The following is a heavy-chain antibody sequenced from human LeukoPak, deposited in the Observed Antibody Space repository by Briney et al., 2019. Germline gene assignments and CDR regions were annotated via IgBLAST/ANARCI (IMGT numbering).Heavy chain of an antibody. V-gene: IGHV4-31*03. J-gene: IGHJ6*02. Sequence: PSETLSLTCTVSGGSISSGGYYWSWIRQHPGKGLEWIVYIYYSGSTYYNPSLKSRVTVSVDTSKNQFSLKLSSVTAADTAVYYCATFRVRGRSMWGMDVWGQGTTVTVSS. CDR2: IYYSGST. D-gene: IGHD3-10*01. CDR3: ATFRVRGRSMWGMDV. CDR1: GGSISSGGYY.